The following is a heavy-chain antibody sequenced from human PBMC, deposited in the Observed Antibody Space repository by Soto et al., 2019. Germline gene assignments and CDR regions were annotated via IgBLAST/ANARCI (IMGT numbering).Heavy chain of an antibody. CDR2: VNSDGSSA. Sequence: GGSLRLSCAASGFTFGHYWMHWVRQAPGKGLVWVSRVNSDGSSAGYADSVKGRFTISRDNAKNTLYLQMNGLRAEDTAVYYCARFGTYYDSSGFRYWGQGA. V-gene: IGHV3-74*01. CDR1: GFTFGHYW. J-gene: IGHJ4*02. D-gene: IGHD3-22*01. CDR3: ARFGTYYDSSGFRY.